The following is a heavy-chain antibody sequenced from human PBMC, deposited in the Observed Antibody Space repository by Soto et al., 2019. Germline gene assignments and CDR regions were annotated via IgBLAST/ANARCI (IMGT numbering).Heavy chain of an antibody. D-gene: IGHD2-21*02. CDR2: IKQDGSAR. J-gene: IGHJ2*01. V-gene: IGHV3-7*05. CDR3: ARGGWGRSFDV. Sequence: EVQLVESGGGLVQPGGSLRLSCAASGFPLSTYRMKWVRQAPGKRLEWVADIKQDGSARYYVDSVQGRFTISRDNAKNSLYLQMNSLRAEDTAVYYCARGGWGRSFDVWGRGALVTVSS. CDR1: GFPLSTYR.